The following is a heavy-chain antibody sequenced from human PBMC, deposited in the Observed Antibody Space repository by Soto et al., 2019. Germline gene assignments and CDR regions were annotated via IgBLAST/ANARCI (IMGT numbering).Heavy chain of an antibody. J-gene: IGHJ4*02. CDR3: SRAYDYGGNARGLDY. V-gene: IGHV3-72*01. CDR1: GFTFSDYH. CDR2: SRNKRNLYTT. D-gene: IGHD5-12*01. Sequence: GGSLRLSCAASGFTFSDYHMDWVRQAPGKGLEWVGRSRNKRNLYTTEYAASVKGRFTLSRDDSKSSLYLQMNSLKTDDPAVYYCSRAYDYGGNARGLDYWGQGTLVTVSS.